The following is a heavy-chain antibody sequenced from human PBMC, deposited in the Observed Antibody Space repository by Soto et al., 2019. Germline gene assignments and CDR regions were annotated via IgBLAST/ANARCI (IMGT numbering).Heavy chain of an antibody. CDR3: AKGGVGYGFEALDY. CDR1: GFSFSNSA. D-gene: IGHD5-18*01. J-gene: IGHJ4*02. V-gene: IGHV3-23*01. Sequence: EVQLLESGGGLVQPRGSLRLSCAASGFSFSNSAMSWVRQAPGKGLEWVSGISGSGGNTYYADSVKGRFTISRDNSNTPLYLQMNSLRAEDTAVYYCAKGGVGYGFEALDYWGQGTLVTVSS. CDR2: ISGSGGNT.